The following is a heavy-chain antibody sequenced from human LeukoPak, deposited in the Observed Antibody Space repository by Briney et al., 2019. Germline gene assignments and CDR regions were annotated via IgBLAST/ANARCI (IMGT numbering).Heavy chain of an antibody. CDR1: GGTCSSYA. CDR2: INPSGGST. V-gene: IGHV1-46*01. D-gene: IGHD6-13*01. J-gene: IGHJ4*02. Sequence: ASVKVSFKASGGTCSSYAMHWVRQAPGQGLEWMGIINPSGGSTSYAQKFQGRVTMTRDTSTSTVYMELSSLRSEDTAVYYCARAVGVRLQLVLGYWGQGTLVTVSS. CDR3: ARAVGVRLQLVLGY.